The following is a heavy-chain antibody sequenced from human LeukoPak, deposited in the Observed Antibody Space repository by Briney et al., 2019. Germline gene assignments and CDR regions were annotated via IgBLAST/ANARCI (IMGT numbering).Heavy chain of an antibody. Sequence: GGSLRLSCTASGFTFGDYAMNWVRQAPGKGLEWVSSISSSSSYIYYADSVKGRFTISKDNAKNSLFLQLNSLRAEDTAVYYCARDSSWYDYWGQGTLVTVSS. V-gene: IGHV3-21*01. CDR3: ARDSSWYDY. CDR2: ISSSSSYI. D-gene: IGHD6-13*01. CDR1: GFTFGDYA. J-gene: IGHJ4*02.